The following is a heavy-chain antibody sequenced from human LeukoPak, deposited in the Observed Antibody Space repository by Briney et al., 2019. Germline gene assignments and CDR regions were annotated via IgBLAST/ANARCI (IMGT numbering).Heavy chain of an antibody. Sequence: PGGSLRLSCAASGFTFSSYWMHWVRQAPGKGLEWVSSISSSSSYIYYADSVKGRFTISRDNAKNSLYLQMNSLRAEDTAVYYCARDRIAARPGKYNWFDPWGQGTLVTVSS. J-gene: IGHJ5*02. CDR2: ISSSSSYI. CDR3: ARDRIAARPGKYNWFDP. D-gene: IGHD6-6*01. CDR1: GFTFSSYW. V-gene: IGHV3-21*01.